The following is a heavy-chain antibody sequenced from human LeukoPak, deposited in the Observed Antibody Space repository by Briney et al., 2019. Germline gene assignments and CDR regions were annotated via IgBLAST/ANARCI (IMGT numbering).Heavy chain of an antibody. D-gene: IGHD3-16*02. V-gene: IGHV1-46*01. CDR3: ARERLVELSLDY. CDR2: INSSGGST. J-gene: IGHJ4*02. Sequence: ASAKVSCKASGYTFTSYYMHWVRQAPGQGLEWMGIINSSGGSTTYAQKFQGRVSMTRDTSTSTVYMELRSLRSEDTAVYYCARERLVELSLDYWGQGTLVTVSS. CDR1: GYTFTSYY.